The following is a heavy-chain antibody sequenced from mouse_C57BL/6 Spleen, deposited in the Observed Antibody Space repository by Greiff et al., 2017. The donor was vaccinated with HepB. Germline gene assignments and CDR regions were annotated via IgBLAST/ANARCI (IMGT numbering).Heavy chain of an antibody. CDR2: IDPANGNT. J-gene: IGHJ3*01. CDR1: GFNIKNTY. V-gene: IGHV14-3*01. Sequence: DVKLQESVAELVRPGASVKLSCTASGFNIKNTYMHWVKQRPEQGLEWIGRIDPANGNTKYAPKFQGKATITADTSSNTAYLQLSSLTSEDTAIYYCFYYYGSSGAWFAYWGQGTLVTVSA. D-gene: IGHD1-1*01. CDR3: FYYYGSSGAWFAY.